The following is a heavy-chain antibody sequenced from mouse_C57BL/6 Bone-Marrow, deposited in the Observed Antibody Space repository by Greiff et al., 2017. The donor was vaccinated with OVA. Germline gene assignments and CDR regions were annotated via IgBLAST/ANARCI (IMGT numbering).Heavy chain of an antibody. D-gene: IGHD1-1*01. CDR2: INPYNGDT. V-gene: IGHV1-20*01. CDR3: ARSGNLYYYGSSLAY. Sequence: EVMLVESGPELVKPGDSVKISCKASGYSFTGYFMNWVMQSHGKSLEWIGRINPYNGDTFYNQKFKGKATLTVDKSSSTAHMELRSLTSEDSAVYYCARSGNLYYYGSSLAYWGQGTLVTVSA. J-gene: IGHJ3*01. CDR1: GYSFTGYF.